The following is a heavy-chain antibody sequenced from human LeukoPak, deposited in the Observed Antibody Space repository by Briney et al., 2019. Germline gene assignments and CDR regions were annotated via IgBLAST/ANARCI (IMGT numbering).Heavy chain of an antibody. CDR2: IKHSGST. D-gene: IGHD6-6*01. CDR1: GGSFSGYY. J-gene: IGHJ4*02. CDR3: ARNPRRAARPFDY. Sequence: SETLSLTCAVYGGSFSGYYWSWIRQPPGKRLEWIGEIKHSGSTNYNPSLKSRVTISVDTSKNQFSLKLSSVTAADTAVYYCARNPRRAARPFDYWGQGTLVTVSS. V-gene: IGHV4-34*01.